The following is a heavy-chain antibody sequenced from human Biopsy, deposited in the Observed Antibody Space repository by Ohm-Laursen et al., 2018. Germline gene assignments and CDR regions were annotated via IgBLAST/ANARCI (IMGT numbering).Heavy chain of an antibody. CDR1: GDSISSYY. D-gene: IGHD3-22*01. J-gene: IGHJ2*01. Sequence: SDTLSLTCTVSGDSISSYYWSWIRQPPGKGLEWFGYVYYTGSTDYNPSLQGRVTISVDTSKNHFSLRLRSVTPADTAIYYCARDRGYYSDRTVPGYFDLWGRGTLVTVSS. CDR2: VYYTGST. CDR3: ARDRGYYSDRTVPGYFDL. V-gene: IGHV4-59*01.